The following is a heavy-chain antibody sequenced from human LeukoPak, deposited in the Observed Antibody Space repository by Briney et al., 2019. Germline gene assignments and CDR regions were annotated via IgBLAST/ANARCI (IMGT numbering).Heavy chain of an antibody. CDR1: GLTFSNSG. Sequence: GGSLRLSYTTAGLTFSNSGFNWVRQAPGKGLEWVASIGPTGFDRYHADSIKGRFTISRDNANNFLYLQMDSLRAEDTAVYYCATETNGRHYDYWGQGTLLTVSS. V-gene: IGHV3-21*06. CDR2: IGPTGFDR. J-gene: IGHJ4*02. D-gene: IGHD1-14*01. CDR3: ATETNGRHYDY.